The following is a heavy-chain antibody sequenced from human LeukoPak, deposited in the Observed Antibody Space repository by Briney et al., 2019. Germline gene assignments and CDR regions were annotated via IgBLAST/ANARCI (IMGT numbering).Heavy chain of an antibody. J-gene: IGHJ4*02. D-gene: IGHD5-18*01. V-gene: IGHV3-23*01. CDR3: ARGRNTGRQFYFDY. Sequence: GGSLRLSCAASGFTLSSSGMGWVRQAPGKGLECVSPITGSGGSTSYTDSVKGRFTISRDNSKNTLYLQMNSLRAEDTAVYYCARGRNTGRQFYFDYWGQGTLVTVAS. CDR1: GFTLSSSG. CDR2: ITGSGGST.